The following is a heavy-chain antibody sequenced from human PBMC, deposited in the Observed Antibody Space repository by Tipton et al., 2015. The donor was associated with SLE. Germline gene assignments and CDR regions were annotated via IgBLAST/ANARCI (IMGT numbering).Heavy chain of an antibody. D-gene: IGHD1-26*01. J-gene: IGHJ6*03. Sequence: TLSLTCSVSGGSITSYHWTWIRQSPGKGLEWIGNVYYTGSANYNPSLKSRVTISVDTSKNQFSLKLSSMTAADTAVYYCARSGSYPYYYYYMDVWGKGTTVTVSS. V-gene: IGHV4-59*01. CDR1: GGSITSYH. CDR2: VYYTGSA. CDR3: ARSGSYPYYYYYMDV.